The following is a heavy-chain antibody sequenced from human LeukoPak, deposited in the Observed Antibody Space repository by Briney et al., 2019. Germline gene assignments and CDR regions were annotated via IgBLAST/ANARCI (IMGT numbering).Heavy chain of an antibody. J-gene: IGHJ4*02. CDR3: ARGGIRWFGELLPFTLDY. CDR2: INAGNGNT. D-gene: IGHD3-10*01. Sequence: ASVKVSCKASGYTFTSYAMHWVRQAPGQRLEWMGWINAGNGNTKYSQEFQGRVTITRDTSASTAYMELSSLRSEDMAVYYCARGGIRWFGELLPFTLDYWGQGTLVTASS. V-gene: IGHV1-3*03. CDR1: GYTFTSYA.